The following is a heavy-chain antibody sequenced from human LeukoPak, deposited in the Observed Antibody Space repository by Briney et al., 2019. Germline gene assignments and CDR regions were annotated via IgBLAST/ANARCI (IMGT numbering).Heavy chain of an antibody. CDR1: GGSISSYY. V-gene: IGHV4-59*01. CDR2: IYYSGST. D-gene: IGHD5-18*01. J-gene: IGHJ2*01. CDR3: ARIGPDVDTAMVTGYWYFDL. Sequence: PSETLSLPCSVWGGSISSYYWRWIRQPPGEGREGIGYIYYSGSTNYNPSLKSRVTISVDTSKNQFSLKLSSVTAADTAVYYCARIGPDVDTAMVTGYWYFDLWGRGTLVTVSS.